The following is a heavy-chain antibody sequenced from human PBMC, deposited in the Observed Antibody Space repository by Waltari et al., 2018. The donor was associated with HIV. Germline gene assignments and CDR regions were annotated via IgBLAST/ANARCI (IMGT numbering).Heavy chain of an antibody. J-gene: IGHJ6*02. Sequence: QLQLQESGPGLVKPSETLSLTCTVSGGSISSSSYYWGWIRQPPGKGLEWIGCIYYSGTTHYNPSLKVRVTISVDTPKNQFSLKLSSVTAADTAVYYCARPVPAAAPKYRQPYYYYDGMDVWGQGTTVTVSS. V-gene: IGHV4-39*01. CDR1: GGSISSSSYY. D-gene: IGHD2-2*01. CDR3: ARPVPAAAPKYRQPYYYYDGMDV. CDR2: IYYSGTT.